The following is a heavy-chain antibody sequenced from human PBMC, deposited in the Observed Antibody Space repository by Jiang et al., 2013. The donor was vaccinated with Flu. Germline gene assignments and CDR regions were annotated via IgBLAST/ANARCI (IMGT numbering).Heavy chain of an antibody. V-gene: IGHV2-70*11. CDR1: GFSLSTSGMC. CDR3: ARIMFPVKYDYVWGSYRSFDY. Sequence: KPTQTLTLTCTFSGFSLSTSGMCVSWIRQPPGKALEWLARIDWDDDKYYSTSLKTRLTISKDTSKNQVVLTMTNMDPVDTATYYCARIMFPVKYDYVWGSYRSFDYWGQGTLVTVSS. CDR2: IDWDDDK. D-gene: IGHD3-16*02. J-gene: IGHJ4*02.